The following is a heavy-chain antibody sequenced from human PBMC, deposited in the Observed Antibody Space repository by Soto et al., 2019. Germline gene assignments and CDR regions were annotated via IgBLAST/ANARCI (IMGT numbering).Heavy chain of an antibody. CDR3: ARDPYCSSTSCPNPHYYYYGMDV. Sequence: ASVKVSCKASGGTFSSYAISWVRQAPGQGLEWMGGIIPIFGTANYAQKFQGRVTITADKSTSTAYMELSSLRSEDTAVYYCARDPYCSSTSCPNPHYYYYGMDVWGQGTTVTVSS. V-gene: IGHV1-69*06. J-gene: IGHJ6*02. CDR2: IIPIFGTA. D-gene: IGHD2-2*01. CDR1: GGTFSSYA.